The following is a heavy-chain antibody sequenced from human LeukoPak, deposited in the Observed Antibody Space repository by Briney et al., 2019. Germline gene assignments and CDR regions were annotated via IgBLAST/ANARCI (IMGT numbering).Heavy chain of an antibody. CDR2: VYYGRSP. D-gene: IGHD6-25*01. Sequence: SETLSLTCTVSGDSISRSAYYWAWIRQPPGKGLEWIGSVYYGRSPYFNPSLESRATISVDTSKNHFSLKMSSVTAADTAVYYCARSSGTGTFSYWGQGTLVTVSS. V-gene: IGHV4-39*02. J-gene: IGHJ4*02. CDR3: ARSSGTGTFSY. CDR1: GDSISRSAYY.